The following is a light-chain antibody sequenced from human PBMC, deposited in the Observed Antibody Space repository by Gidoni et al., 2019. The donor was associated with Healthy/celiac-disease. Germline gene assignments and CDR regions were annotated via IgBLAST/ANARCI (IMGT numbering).Light chain of an antibody. CDR2: KAS. CDR1: QRISSW. CDR3: QQYHRYST. V-gene: IGKV1-5*03. J-gene: IGKJ1*01. Sequence: DIQMTQSPSTLSAAVGDRVTITCRARQRISSWLAWYQQKPGKAPKLLIYKASSLERGVPSRFSGSGSGTEFTLPIRSLQPDDFATSSCQQYHRYSTFGQGTKVEIK.